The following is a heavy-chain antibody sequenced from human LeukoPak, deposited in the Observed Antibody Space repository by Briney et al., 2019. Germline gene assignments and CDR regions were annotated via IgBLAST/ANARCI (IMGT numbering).Heavy chain of an antibody. J-gene: IGHJ4*02. D-gene: IGHD3-22*01. V-gene: IGHV3-43D*03. Sequence: PGGSLRLSCVTSGFTFDDYAMHCVRQAPGKGLEWVCLTNWDGTNTLCAGSVKGRFTISRDNNKSSLFLQMNSLKPEDTALYYCAKGDSGHDSIFHPPGAFDSWGQGTLVTVSS. CDR1: GFTFDDYA. CDR2: TNWDGTNT. CDR3: AKGDSGHDSIFHPPGAFDS.